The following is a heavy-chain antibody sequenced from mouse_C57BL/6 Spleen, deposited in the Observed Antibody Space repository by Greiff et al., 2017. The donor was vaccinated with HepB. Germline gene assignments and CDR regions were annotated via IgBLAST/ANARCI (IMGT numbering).Heavy chain of an antibody. Sequence: VQLQQPGTELAKPGASVKLSCKASGYTFTSYWMHWVKQRPGQGLEWIGNINPSNGGTNYNEKFKSKATLTVDKSSSSAYMQLSSLESEDSAVYSCAREDYGDLDYWGQGTTLTVSS. V-gene: IGHV1-53*01. CDR2: INPSNGGT. J-gene: IGHJ2*01. CDR3: AREDYGDLDY. D-gene: IGHD2-13*01. CDR1: GYTFTSYW.